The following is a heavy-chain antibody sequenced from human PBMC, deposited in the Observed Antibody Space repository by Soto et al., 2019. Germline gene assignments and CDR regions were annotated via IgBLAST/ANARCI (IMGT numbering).Heavy chain of an antibody. CDR2: ISPNSGGT. V-gene: IGHV1-2*02. J-gene: IGHJ5*02. CDR3: TRARYCSGGTCFGNFFDP. Sequence: ASVKVSCKTSGYTFSGYYIHWVRQAPGQGLEWLGWISPNSGGTNYAQRFQGRVTMTRDTSSSTVYMEMSRLTSDDTAVYYCTRARYCSGGTCFGNFFDPWGQGTLVTVSS. CDR1: GYTFSGYY. D-gene: IGHD2-15*01.